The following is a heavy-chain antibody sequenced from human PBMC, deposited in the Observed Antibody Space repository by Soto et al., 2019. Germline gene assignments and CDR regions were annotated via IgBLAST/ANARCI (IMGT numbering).Heavy chain of an antibody. V-gene: IGHV1-18*04. D-gene: IGHD6-13*01. CDR2: ISAYNGNT. CDR3: ARDHDSSSWYPNWFDP. Sequence: RASVKVSCKASGYTFTSYGISWVRQAPGQGLEWMGWISAYNGNTNYAQKLQGRVTMTTDTSTSTAYMELRSLRSDDTAVYYCARDHDSSSWYPNWFDPWGQGTLGTVSS. CDR1: GYTFTSYG. J-gene: IGHJ5*02.